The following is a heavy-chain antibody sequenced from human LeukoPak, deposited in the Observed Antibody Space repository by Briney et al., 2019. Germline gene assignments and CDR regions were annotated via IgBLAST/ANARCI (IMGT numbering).Heavy chain of an antibody. J-gene: IGHJ4*02. Sequence: GGSLRLSCAASGFTFSSYGMHWVRQAPGKGLEWVEFIRYDGSNKYYADSVKGRFTISRDNPKNTLYLQMNSLRAEDTAVYYCAKDIRTVSGWYVWGQGTLVTVSS. D-gene: IGHD6-19*01. CDR3: AKDIRTVSGWYV. CDR2: IRYDGSNK. CDR1: GFTFSSYG. V-gene: IGHV3-30*02.